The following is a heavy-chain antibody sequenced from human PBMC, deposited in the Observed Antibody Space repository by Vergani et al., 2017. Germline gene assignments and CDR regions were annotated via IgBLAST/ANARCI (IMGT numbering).Heavy chain of an antibody. D-gene: IGHD1-1*01. CDR2: IYYSGST. CDR1: GGSISSSSYY. J-gene: IGHJ4*02. V-gene: IGHV4-39*01. CDR3: ARQGLLETLDY. Sequence: QLQLQESGPGLVKPSETLSLTCTVSGGSISSSSYYWGWIRQPPGKGLEWIGSIYYSGSTYYNPSLKSRVAISVDTSKNQFSLKLSCVTAADTAVYYCARQGLLETLDYWGQGTLVTVSS.